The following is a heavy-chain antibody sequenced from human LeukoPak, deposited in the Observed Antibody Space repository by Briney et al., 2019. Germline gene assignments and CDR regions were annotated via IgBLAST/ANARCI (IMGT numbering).Heavy chain of an antibody. D-gene: IGHD2-2*01. CDR2: INAGNGNT. J-gene: IGHJ5*02. CDR1: GYTFTSYA. V-gene: IGHV1-3*01. Sequence: ASVKVSCKASGYTFTSYAMHWVRQAPGQRLEWMGWINAGNGNTKYSQKFQGRVTITADESTSTAYMELSSLRSEDTAVYYCARGEVGYCSSTSCYDWFDPWGQGTLVTVSS. CDR3: ARGEVGYCSSTSCYDWFDP.